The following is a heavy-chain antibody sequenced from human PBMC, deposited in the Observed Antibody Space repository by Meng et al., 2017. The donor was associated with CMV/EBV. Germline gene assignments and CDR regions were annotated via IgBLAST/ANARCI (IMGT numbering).Heavy chain of an antibody. CDR3: AAEHRY. CDR1: GFTFSSYW. J-gene: IGHJ4*02. V-gene: IGHV3-7*01. D-gene: IGHD1/OR15-1a*01. CDR2: IKQDGSEK. Sequence: GESLKISCAASGFTFSSYWMSWVRQAPGKGLEWVANIKQDGSEKCYVDSVKGRFTISRDNAKNSLYLQMNSLRAEDTAVYYCAAEHRYWGQGTLVTVSS.